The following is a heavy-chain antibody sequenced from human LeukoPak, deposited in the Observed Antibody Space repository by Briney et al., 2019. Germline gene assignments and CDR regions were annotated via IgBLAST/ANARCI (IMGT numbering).Heavy chain of an antibody. J-gene: IGHJ4*02. CDR3: ARQYHDYVWGSYRDLYYFDY. V-gene: IGHV4-39*01. CDR1: GGSISSSSYY. D-gene: IGHD3-16*02. Sequence: SETLSLTCTVSGGSISSSSYYWGWIRQPPGKGLEWIGSIYYSGNTYYNPSLKSRVTISVDTSKNLFSLKLSSVTAADTAVYYCARQYHDYVWGSYRDLYYFDYWGQGTLVTVSS. CDR2: IYYSGNT.